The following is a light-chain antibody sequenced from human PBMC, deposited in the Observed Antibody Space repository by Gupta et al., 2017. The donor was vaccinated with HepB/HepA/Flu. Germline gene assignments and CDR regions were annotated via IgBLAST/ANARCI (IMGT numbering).Light chain of an antibody. Sequence: QSALTQPASVSASPGQSTTISCTGTSSDVGGYNYVSWYQQHPGKAPKLMIFDVSTRPSGISSRFSGSKSGNTAILTISGLQAEDEADYYCNSYKRGSTYVFGTGTKVTVL. J-gene: IGLJ1*01. CDR1: SSDVGGYNY. CDR3: NSYKRGSTYV. V-gene: IGLV2-14*03. CDR2: DVS.